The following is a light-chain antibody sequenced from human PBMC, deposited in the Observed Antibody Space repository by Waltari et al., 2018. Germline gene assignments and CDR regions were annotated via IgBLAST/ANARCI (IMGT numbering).Light chain of an antibody. CDR2: DVS. V-gene: IGLV2-14*03. CDR3: SSQSSDNVVL. CDR1: ISDVCGYNS. J-gene: IGLJ2*01. Sequence: QSALTQPASVSGSPGQSITISFTGPISDVCGYNSVSWYQDHPGQAPKVIIYDVSDRPSGISERCSGSKSGNTASLTISGLQAEDEADYYCSSQSSDNVVLFGGGTKLTVL.